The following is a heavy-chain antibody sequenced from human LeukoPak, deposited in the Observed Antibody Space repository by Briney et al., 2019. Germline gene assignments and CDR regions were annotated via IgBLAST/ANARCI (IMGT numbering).Heavy chain of an antibody. CDR1: GFTFRNHW. D-gene: IGHD6-19*01. CDR2: INQRESEI. Sequence: AGGSLRLSCAASGFTFRNHWMTWVRQAPGKGLEWVANINQRESEIYYVDSVRGRFTISRDNAKNSLYLQMNILRAEDTAVYYCAREPLEALAGTSDYWGQGTLVTVSS. V-gene: IGHV3-7*01. J-gene: IGHJ4*02. CDR3: AREPLEALAGTSDY.